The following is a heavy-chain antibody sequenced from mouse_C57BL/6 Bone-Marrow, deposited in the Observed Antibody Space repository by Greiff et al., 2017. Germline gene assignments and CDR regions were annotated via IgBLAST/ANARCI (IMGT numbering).Heavy chain of an antibody. CDR1: GYTFTSYW. CDR2: IDPSDSYT. V-gene: IGHV1-69*01. D-gene: IGHD1-1*01. CDR3: ARSLYYGSSYNY. J-gene: IGHJ2*01. Sequence: QVQLQQPGAELVMPGASVKLSCKASGYTFTSYWMHWVKQRPGQGLEWIGEIDPSDSYTNYNQKFQGKATLTVDKSSSTAYMQLSSLTSEDSAVYYCARSLYYGSSYNYGGQGTTLTLSA.